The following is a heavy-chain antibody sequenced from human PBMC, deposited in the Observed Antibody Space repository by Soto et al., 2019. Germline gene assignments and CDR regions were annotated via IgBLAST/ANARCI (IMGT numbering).Heavy chain of an antibody. CDR2: INPKSGGT. CDR1: GYSFTDYH. V-gene: IGHV1-2*04. CDR3: ARALRSGYSSGWYRDNAFDI. J-gene: IGHJ3*02. Sequence: GASVKVSCKASGYSFTDYHIHWVRQAPGQGLEWLGRINPKSGGTSTAQKFQGWVTMTRDRSISTVYMELTRLRSDDTAVYFCARALRSGYSSGWYRDNAFDIWGQGXMVTV. D-gene: IGHD6-19*01.